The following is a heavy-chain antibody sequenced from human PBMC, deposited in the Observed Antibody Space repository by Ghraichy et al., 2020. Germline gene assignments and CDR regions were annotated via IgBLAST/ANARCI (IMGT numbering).Heavy chain of an antibody. J-gene: IGHJ6*02. CDR1: GFTFSGSA. Sequence: LSLTCAASGFTFSGSAVHWVRQASGKGLEWVGRIRSKANSYATAYAASVKGRFTISRDDSKNTAYLQMNSLKTDDTAVYYCTRPYSESQPGFFRYNGMDVWGQGTTVTVSS. D-gene: IGHD1-26*01. CDR3: TRPYSESQPGFFRYNGMDV. V-gene: IGHV3-73*01. CDR2: IRSKANSYAT.